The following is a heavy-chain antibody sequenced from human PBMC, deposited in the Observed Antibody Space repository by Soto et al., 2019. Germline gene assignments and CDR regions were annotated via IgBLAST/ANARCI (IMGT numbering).Heavy chain of an antibody. D-gene: IGHD4-4*01. V-gene: IGHV2-5*02. CDR1: GFSLSTSGVG. CDR2: IYWDDDK. CDR3: AHGGDYSSATGRGGFDP. J-gene: IGHJ5*02. Sequence: QITLKESGPTLVKPTQTLTLTCTFSGFSLSTSGVGVGWIRQPPGKALEWLALIYWDDDKRYSPSLKSRLTITKDTSKNQVVLTMTNMDPVDTATYYCAHGGDYSSATGRGGFDPWGQGTLVTVSS.